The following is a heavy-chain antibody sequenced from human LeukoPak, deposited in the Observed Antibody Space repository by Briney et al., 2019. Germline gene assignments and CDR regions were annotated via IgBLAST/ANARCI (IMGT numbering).Heavy chain of an antibody. Sequence: QTGGSLRLSCAASGFTFSSYSMNWVRQAPGNGLEWVSYISSSSSTIYYADSVKGRFTISRDNAKNSLYLQMNSLRAEDTAVYYCARGQYQLLRLDYFDYWGQGTLVTVSS. D-gene: IGHD2-2*01. J-gene: IGHJ4*02. CDR2: ISSSSSTI. V-gene: IGHV3-48*04. CDR1: GFTFSSYS. CDR3: ARGQYQLLRLDYFDY.